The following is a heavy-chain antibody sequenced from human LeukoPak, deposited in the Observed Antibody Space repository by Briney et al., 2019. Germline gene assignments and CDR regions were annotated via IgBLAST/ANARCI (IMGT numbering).Heavy chain of an antibody. J-gene: IGHJ6*03. CDR2: ISSSGSTI. Sequence: GGSLRLSCAASGFTFSRYTMSWVRQAPGKGLEWVSYISSSGSTIYYTDSVKGRFTISRDNAKNSLYLQMNSLRAEDTAVYYCAGGLAAAHYYYYMDVWGKGTTVTVSS. D-gene: IGHD6-13*01. V-gene: IGHV3-48*04. CDR3: AGGLAAAHYYYYMDV. CDR1: GFTFSRYT.